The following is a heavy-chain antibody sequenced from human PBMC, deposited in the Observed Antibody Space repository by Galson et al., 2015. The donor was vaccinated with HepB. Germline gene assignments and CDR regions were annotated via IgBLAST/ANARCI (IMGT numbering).Heavy chain of an antibody. CDR1: GFTFSSYS. D-gene: IGHD6-6*01. CDR2: ISSSSSYT. CDR3: ARGDIIAARPIWFDP. V-gene: IGHV3-21*01. J-gene: IGHJ5*02. Sequence: SLRLSCAASGFTFSSYSMNWVRQAPGKGLEWVSSISSSSSYTYYADSVKGRFTISRDNAKNSLYLQMNSLRAEDTAVYYCARGDIIAARPIWFDPWGQGTLVTVSS.